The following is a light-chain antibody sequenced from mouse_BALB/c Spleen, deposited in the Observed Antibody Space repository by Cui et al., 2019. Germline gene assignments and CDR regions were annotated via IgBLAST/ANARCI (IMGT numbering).Light chain of an antibody. V-gene: IGKV10-94*01. Sequence: DIQMNQSPSSLSASLGDTITITCHASQNINVWLSWYQQKPGNIPKLLIYKASNVHTGVPSRFSGSGSGTGFTLTISSLQPEDIATYYCQQGQSYPQTFGGGTKLEIK. J-gene: IGKJ1*01. CDR1: QNINVW. CDR2: KAS. CDR3: QQGQSYPQT.